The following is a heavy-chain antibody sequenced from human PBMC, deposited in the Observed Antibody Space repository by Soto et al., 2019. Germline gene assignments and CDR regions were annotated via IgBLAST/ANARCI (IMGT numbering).Heavy chain of an antibody. J-gene: IGHJ5*02. D-gene: IGHD4-17*01. CDR1: GGSISSYY. CDR2: IYYSGST. Sequence: ETLSLTCTVSGGSISSYYWSWIRQPPGKGLEWIGYIYYSGSTNYNPSLKSRLTITKDTSKNQVVLTMTNMDPVDTATYYCAHRDGFNWFDPWGQGTLVTVSS. CDR3: AHRDGFNWFDP. V-gene: IGHV4-59*01.